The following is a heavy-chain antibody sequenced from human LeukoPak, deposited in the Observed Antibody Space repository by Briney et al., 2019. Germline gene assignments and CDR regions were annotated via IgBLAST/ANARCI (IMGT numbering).Heavy chain of an antibody. J-gene: IGHJ3*02. CDR1: GGTFSNYA. CDR3: ARGEYYGSGSYYNGAFDS. V-gene: IGHV1-69*04. CDR2: IIPIRAIA. D-gene: IGHD3-10*01. Sequence: ASVKVSCKASGGTFSNYAISWVRQAPGQGLEWMGRIIPIRAIANYAQKFQGRVTITAVKSTSTVYMELSSLRSEDTAVYYCARGEYYGSGSYYNGAFDSWGQETMVTVSS.